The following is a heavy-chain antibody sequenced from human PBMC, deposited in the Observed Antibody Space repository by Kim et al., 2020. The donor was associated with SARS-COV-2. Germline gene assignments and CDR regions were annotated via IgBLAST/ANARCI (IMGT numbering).Heavy chain of an antibody. CDR2: FFYSGST. V-gene: IGHV4-39*01. Sequence: SETLSLTCTVSGGSISSSSFSWGWIRQPPGKGLEWIGTFFYSGSTYYNPSLKSRVTISVDKSKNQFSLKLISVTAADTAVYYCGSFYYDSSGYSPFDYWGQGTLVTVSS. D-gene: IGHD3-22*01. CDR3: GSFYYDSSGYSPFDY. CDR1: GGSISSSSFS. J-gene: IGHJ4*02.